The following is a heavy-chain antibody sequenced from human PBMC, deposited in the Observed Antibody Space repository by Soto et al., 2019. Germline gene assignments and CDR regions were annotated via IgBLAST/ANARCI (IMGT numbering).Heavy chain of an antibody. J-gene: IGHJ4*02. Sequence: ASVKVSCKASGYTFTSYCISWVRQAPGQGLEWMGWISAYNGNTNYAQKLQGRVTMTTDTSTSTAYMELRSLRSDDTAVYYCARGMGVVVAAPFDYWGQGTLVTVSS. CDR1: GYTFTSYC. CDR3: ARGMGVVVAAPFDY. V-gene: IGHV1-18*01. D-gene: IGHD2-15*01. CDR2: ISAYNGNT.